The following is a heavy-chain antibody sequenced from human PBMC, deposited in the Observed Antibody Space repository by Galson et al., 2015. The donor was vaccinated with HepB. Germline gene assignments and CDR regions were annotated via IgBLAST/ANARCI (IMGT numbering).Heavy chain of an antibody. J-gene: IGHJ4*02. V-gene: IGHV3-15*01. CDR2: IKSKTDGGTT. Sequence: SLRLSCAASGFTFSNAWMSWVRPAPGKGLEWVGRIKSKTDGGTTDYAAPVKGRFTISRDDSKNTLYLQMNSLKTEDTAVYYCTTPAEGRRYYDSSGYYSYLYYFDYWGQGTLVTVSA. CDR3: TTPAEGRRYYDSSGYYSYLYYFDY. CDR1: GFTFSNAW. D-gene: IGHD3-22*01.